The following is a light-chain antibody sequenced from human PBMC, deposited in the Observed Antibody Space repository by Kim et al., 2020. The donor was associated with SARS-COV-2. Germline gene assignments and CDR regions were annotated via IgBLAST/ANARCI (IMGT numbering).Light chain of an antibody. Sequence: PRQRVTLSSPWKAPNCATFYDLTWNQQLPGTAPRLPISRYTSRPSGVPDRFSGSKSGNSDSLAITGLQAEDEADYYCQSYDNGHVLFGAGTQLTVL. CDR1: APNCATFYD. V-gene: IGLV1-40*01. CDR3: QSYDNGHVL. CDR2: RYT. J-gene: IGLJ2*01.